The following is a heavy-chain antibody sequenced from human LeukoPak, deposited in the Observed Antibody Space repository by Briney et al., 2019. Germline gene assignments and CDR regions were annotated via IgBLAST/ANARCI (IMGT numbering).Heavy chain of an antibody. CDR3: ARARRDFWGDPFDY. D-gene: IGHD3-3*01. J-gene: IGHJ4*02. CDR2: ISGSSSFI. V-gene: IGHV3-21*01. CDR1: GFTFSSYN. Sequence: GGSLRLSCAASGFTFSSYNMNWVRQAPGKGLEWVSSISGSSSFIYYADSVKGRFTISRDNAKNSLFLQMNSLRAEDTAVYYCARARRDFWGDPFDYWGLGTLVTVSS.